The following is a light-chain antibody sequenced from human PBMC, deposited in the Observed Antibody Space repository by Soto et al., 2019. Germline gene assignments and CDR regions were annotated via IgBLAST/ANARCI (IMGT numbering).Light chain of an antibody. Sequence: QSVLIQPASVSGSPGQSITISCTGTSSDVGGYNYVSWYQQHPGKAPKLMIYDVSNRPSGVSNRFPGSKSGNTASLTISGLQAEDEADYYCSSYTSSSTLLFGGGTKVTVL. J-gene: IGLJ2*01. V-gene: IGLV2-14*01. CDR3: SSYTSSSTLL. CDR1: SSDVGGYNY. CDR2: DVS.